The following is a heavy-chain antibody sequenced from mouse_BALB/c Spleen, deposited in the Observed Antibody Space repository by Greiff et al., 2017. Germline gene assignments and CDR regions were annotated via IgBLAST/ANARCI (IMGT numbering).Heavy chain of an antibody. Sequence: VQLQQPGAELVKPGASVKLSCKASGYTFTSYYMYWVKQRPGQGLEWIGGINPSNGGTNFNEKFKSKATLTVDKSSSTAYMQLSSLTSEDSAVYYCTRRGGSGTWFAYWGQGTLVTVSA. J-gene: IGHJ3*01. CDR2: INPSNGGT. CDR1: GYTFTSYY. CDR3: TRRGGSGTWFAY. V-gene: IGHV1S81*02.